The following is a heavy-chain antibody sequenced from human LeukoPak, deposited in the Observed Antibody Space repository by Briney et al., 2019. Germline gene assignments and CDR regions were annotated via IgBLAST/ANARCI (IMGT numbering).Heavy chain of an antibody. D-gene: IGHD4-17*01. V-gene: IGHV4-34*01. CDR1: GGSFSGYY. J-gene: IGHJ4*02. Sequence: SETLSLTCAVYGGSFSGYYWSWIRQPPGKGLEWIGEINHSGSTNYNPSLKSRVTISVDTSKNQFSLKLSSVTAADTAVYYCARGPASAVTQYYFDYWGQGTLVTVSS. CDR2: INHSGST. CDR3: ARGPASAVTQYYFDY.